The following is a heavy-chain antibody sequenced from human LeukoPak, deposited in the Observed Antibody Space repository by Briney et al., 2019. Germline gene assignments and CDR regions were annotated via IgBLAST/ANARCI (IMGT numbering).Heavy chain of an antibody. CDR3: ARELGYSYGGDAFDI. Sequence: GGSLRLSCAATGFTFRTSGMNWVRQAPGKGLEWVANIKQDGSEKYYVDSVKGRFTISRDNAKNSLYLQMNSLRAEDTALYYCARELGYSYGGDAFDIWGQGTMVTVSS. D-gene: IGHD5-18*01. CDR2: IKQDGSEK. J-gene: IGHJ3*02. V-gene: IGHV3-7*03. CDR1: GFTFRTSG.